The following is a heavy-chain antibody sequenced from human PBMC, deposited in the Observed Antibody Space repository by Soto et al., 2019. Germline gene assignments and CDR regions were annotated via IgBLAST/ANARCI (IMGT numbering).Heavy chain of an antibody. CDR3: ARDQYYYDSSGYYPTGWFDP. Sequence: SVKVSCKASGGTFSSYAISWVRQAPVQGLEWMGGIIPIFGTANYAQKFQGRVTITADESTSTAYMELSSLRSEDTAVYYCARDQYYYDSSGYYPTGWFDPWGQGKLVTVSS. CDR1: GGTFSSYA. D-gene: IGHD3-22*01. V-gene: IGHV1-69*13. J-gene: IGHJ5*02. CDR2: IIPIFGTA.